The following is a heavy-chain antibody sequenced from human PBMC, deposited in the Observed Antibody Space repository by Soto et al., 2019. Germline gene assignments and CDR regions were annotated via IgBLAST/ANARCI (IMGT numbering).Heavy chain of an antibody. CDR2: IYYSGST. Sequence: SETLSLTCTVSGGSISSSSYYWGWIRQPPGKGLEWIGSIYYSGSTNYNPSLKSRVTISVDTSKNQFSLKLSSVTAADTAVYYCARSAGYYYDSSGYYQNDAFDIWGQGTMVS. CDR3: ARSAGYYYDSSGYYQNDAFDI. CDR1: GGSISSSSYY. J-gene: IGHJ3*02. V-gene: IGHV4-39*07. D-gene: IGHD3-22*01.